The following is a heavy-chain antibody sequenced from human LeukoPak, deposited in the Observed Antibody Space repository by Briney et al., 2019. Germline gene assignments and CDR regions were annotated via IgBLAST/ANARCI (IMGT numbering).Heavy chain of an antibody. CDR1: GFTFSSYA. D-gene: IGHD5-24*01. J-gene: IGHJ4*02. V-gene: IGHV4-38-2*01. Sequence: PGGSLRLSCAASGFTFSSYAMSWIRQPPGKGLEWIGSIYYSGSTYYNPSLKSRVTISVDTSKNQFSLKLSSVTAADTAMYYCARKDGDGWGQGTLVTVSS. CDR3: ARKDGDG. CDR2: IYYSGST.